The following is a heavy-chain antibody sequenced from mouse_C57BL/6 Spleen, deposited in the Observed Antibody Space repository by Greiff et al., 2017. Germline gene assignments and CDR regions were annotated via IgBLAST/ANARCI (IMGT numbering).Heavy chain of an antibody. CDR3: ARSGTTGWYFDV. CDR2: INPSSGYT. D-gene: IGHD1-1*01. V-gene: IGHV1-4*01. CDR1: GYTFTSYT. Sequence: LVESGAELARPGASVKMSCKASGYTFTSYTMHWVKQRPGQGLEWIGYINPSSGYTKYNQKFKDKATLTADKSSSTAYMQLSSLTSEDSAVYYCARSGTTGWYFDVWGTGTTVTVSS. J-gene: IGHJ1*03.